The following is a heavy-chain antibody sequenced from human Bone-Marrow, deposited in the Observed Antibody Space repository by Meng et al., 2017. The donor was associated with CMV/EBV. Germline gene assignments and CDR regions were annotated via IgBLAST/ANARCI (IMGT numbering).Heavy chain of an antibody. CDR1: GGSISSYY. CDR3: TTNVYFDY. CDR2: IYYSGNT. V-gene: IGHV4-59*01. D-gene: IGHD1-14*01. Sequence: GSLRLSCTVSGGSISSYYWNWIRQSPGKGLEWIGYIYYSGNTNYNPSLASRVTITVDTSNNQFSLNVNSVTTADTAVYYCTTNVYFDYWGQGTLVTVSS. J-gene: IGHJ4*02.